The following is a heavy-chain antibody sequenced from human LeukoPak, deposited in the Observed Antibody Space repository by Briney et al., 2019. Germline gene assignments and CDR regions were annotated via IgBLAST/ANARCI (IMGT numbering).Heavy chain of an antibody. CDR2: IIPILGIA. Sequence: GASVKVSCKASGGTFSSYTISWVRQAPGQGLGWMGRIIPILGIANYAQKFQGRVTITADKSTSTAYMELSSLRSEDTAVYYCAGEDSSSDRFDYWGQGTLVTVSS. CDR3: AGEDSSSDRFDY. CDR1: GGTFSSYT. D-gene: IGHD6-6*01. J-gene: IGHJ4*02. V-gene: IGHV1-69*02.